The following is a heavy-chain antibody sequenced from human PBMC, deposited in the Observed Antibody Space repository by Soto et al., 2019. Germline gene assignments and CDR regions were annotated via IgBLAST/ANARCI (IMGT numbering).Heavy chain of an antibody. V-gene: IGHV1-69*12. CDR2: IIPIFGTA. D-gene: IGHD6-13*01. CDR1: GGTFSSYA. Sequence: QVQLVQSGAEVKKPGSSVKVSCKASGGTFSSYAISWVRQAPGQGLEWLGGIIPIFGTANYAQKFQGRVPITADESTSTAYRELSSLRSQDTAVYYCAREEMRGSSWSAYYYYGRDVLGPGTTVTGSS. CDR3: AREEMRGSSWSAYYYYGRDV. J-gene: IGHJ6*02.